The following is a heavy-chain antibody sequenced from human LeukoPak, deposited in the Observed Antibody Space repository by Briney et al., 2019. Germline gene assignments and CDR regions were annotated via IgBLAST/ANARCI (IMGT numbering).Heavy chain of an antibody. CDR2: ISSSGSYI. Sequence: PGGSLRLSCAASGFTFSTYTMNWVRQAPGKGLEWVSSISSSGSYIFYADSVKGRFTISRDNAKNSLYLQMNSLRAEDTAVYYCASEYYGAEMSFDYWGQGTLVTVSS. J-gene: IGHJ4*02. CDR3: ASEYYGAEMSFDY. CDR1: GFTFSTYT. D-gene: IGHD3-10*01. V-gene: IGHV3-21*01.